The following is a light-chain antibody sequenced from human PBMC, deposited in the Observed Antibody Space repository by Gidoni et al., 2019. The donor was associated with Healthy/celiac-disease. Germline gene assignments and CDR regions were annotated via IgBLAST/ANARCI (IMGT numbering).Light chain of an antibody. V-gene: IGKV4-1*01. CDR1: QSDLYSYNNKSY. Sequence: DIVMTQSPDSLAASLGERATINCKSSQSDLYSYNNKSYLPCYQQKPEQPPRLLIYWASTRKYGLANRCSGSGSGNDLTITSSSLQAEDVAVYYWQQNYSTPPTFGQGTKLEIK. CDR2: WAS. CDR3: QQNYSTPPT. J-gene: IGKJ2*01.